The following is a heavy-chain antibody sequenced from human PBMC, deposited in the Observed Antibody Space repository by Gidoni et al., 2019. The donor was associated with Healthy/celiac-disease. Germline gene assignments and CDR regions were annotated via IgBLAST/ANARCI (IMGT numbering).Heavy chain of an antibody. CDR2: IFSNDEK. CDR1: GFSLSNARMG. V-gene: IGHV2-26*01. D-gene: IGHD3-16*02. Sequence: QVTLKESGPVLVKPTETITLTCTVSGFSLSNARMGVSWIRQPPGKALEWLAHIFSNDEKSYSTSLKSRLTISKDTSKSQVVLTMTNMDPVDTATYYCARIAVIPLHFDYWGQGTLVTVSS. CDR3: ARIAVIPLHFDY. J-gene: IGHJ4*02.